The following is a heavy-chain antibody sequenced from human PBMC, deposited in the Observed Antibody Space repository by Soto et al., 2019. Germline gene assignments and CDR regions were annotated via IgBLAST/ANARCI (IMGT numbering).Heavy chain of an antibody. CDR2: IYYSGST. CDR1: GGSISSGDYY. Sequence: SETLSLTCTVSGGSISSGDYYWSWIRQPPGKGLEWIGYIYYSGSTYYNPSLKSRVTISVDTSKNQFSLKLSSVTAADTAVYYCARLMTTVTDFDYWGQGTLVTVSS. D-gene: IGHD4-17*01. CDR3: ARLMTTVTDFDY. J-gene: IGHJ4*02. V-gene: IGHV4-30-4*01.